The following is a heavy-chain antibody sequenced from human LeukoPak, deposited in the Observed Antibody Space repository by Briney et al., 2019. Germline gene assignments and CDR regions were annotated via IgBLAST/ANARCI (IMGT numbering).Heavy chain of an antibody. CDR3: AKDGHYDSSGFTLQY. V-gene: IGHV3-23*01. CDR1: GFTFSSYA. CDR2: ISSSGANT. J-gene: IGHJ1*01. Sequence: PGGSLRLSCAASGFTFSSYAITWVRQAPGKGLEWVSTISSSGANTYHADSVRGRFTISRDNSKNTLYLQMNSLRAEDTAVYYCAKDGHYDSSGFTLQYWGQGTLVTVSS. D-gene: IGHD3-22*01.